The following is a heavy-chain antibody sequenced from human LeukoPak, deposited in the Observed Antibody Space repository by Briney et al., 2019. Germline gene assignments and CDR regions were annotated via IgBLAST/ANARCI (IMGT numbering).Heavy chain of an antibody. CDR2: ISWDGGST. J-gene: IGHJ4*02. V-gene: IGHV3-43D*04. Sequence: LAGGSLRLSCAASGFTFDDYAMHWVRHAPGKGLEWVSLISWDGGSTYYADSVKGRFTISRDNSKNSLYLQMNSLRAEDTAFYYCAKGDVDTAMATGYWGQGTLVTVSS. CDR3: AKGDVDTAMATGY. CDR1: GFTFDDYA. D-gene: IGHD5-18*01.